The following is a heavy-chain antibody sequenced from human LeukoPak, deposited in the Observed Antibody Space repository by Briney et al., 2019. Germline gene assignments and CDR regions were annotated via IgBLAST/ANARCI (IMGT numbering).Heavy chain of an antibody. Sequence: GRSLRLSCAASGFTFSSYAMHWVRQAPGKGLEWVAVISYDGSNKYYADSVKGRFTISRDNSKNTLYLQMNSLRAEDTAVYYCARDIQEKYYDFWSGGGYYYYGMDVWGQGTTVTVSS. V-gene: IGHV3-30-3*01. J-gene: IGHJ6*02. CDR3: ARDIQEKYYDFWSGGGYYYYGMDV. CDR1: GFTFSSYA. D-gene: IGHD3-3*01. CDR2: ISYDGSNK.